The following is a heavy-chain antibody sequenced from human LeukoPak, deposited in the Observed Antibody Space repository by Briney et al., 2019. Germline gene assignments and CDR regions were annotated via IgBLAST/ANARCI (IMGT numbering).Heavy chain of an antibody. CDR1: GFTFSDHY. CDR3: VSGYCSGGSCYSSLGWFDP. Sequence: AGGSLRLSCAASGFTFSDHYMDWVRQSPGKGLEWVGRIRNKANSYTTDYAASVKGRFTISRDDSKNSLYLQVNSLKTEDTAVYYCVSGYCSGGSCYSSLGWFDPWGQGTLVTVSS. CDR2: IRNKANSYTT. J-gene: IGHJ5*02. V-gene: IGHV3-72*01. D-gene: IGHD2-15*01.